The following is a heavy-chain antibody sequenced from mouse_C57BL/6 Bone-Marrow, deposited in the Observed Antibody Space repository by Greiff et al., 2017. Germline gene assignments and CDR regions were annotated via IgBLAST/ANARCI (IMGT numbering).Heavy chain of an antibody. CDR1: GYTFTDYY. CDR3: AYWYFDV. Sequence: EVQLQQSGPELVKPGASVKISCKASGYTFTDYYMNWVKQSHGKSLEWIGDINPNNGGTSYNQKFKGKATLTVDKSSSTAYMELRSLTSEDSAVYYCAYWYFDVWGKGTTVTVSS. V-gene: IGHV1-26*01. J-gene: IGHJ1*03. CDR2: INPNNGGT.